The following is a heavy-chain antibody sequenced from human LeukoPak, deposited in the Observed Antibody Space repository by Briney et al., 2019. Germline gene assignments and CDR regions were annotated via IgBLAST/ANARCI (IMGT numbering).Heavy chain of an antibody. J-gene: IGHJ4*02. D-gene: IGHD5-18*01. V-gene: IGHV3-21*01. Sequence: GGSLRLSCAASGFTFTRYWMHWVRQAPGKGLEWVSSISSSSSYIYYADSVKGRFTISRDNAKNSLYLQMNSLRAEDTAVYYCASRGYSYGVDYWGQGTLVTVSS. CDR1: GFTFTRYW. CDR2: ISSSSSYI. CDR3: ASRGYSYGVDY.